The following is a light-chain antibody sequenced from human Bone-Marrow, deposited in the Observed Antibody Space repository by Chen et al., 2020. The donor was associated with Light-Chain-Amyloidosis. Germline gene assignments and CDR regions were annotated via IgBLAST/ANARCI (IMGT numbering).Light chain of an antibody. CDR3: QQYGTSPLT. J-gene: IGKJ4*01. CDR1: QTISSNY. V-gene: IGKV3-20*01. CDR2: GSS. Sequence: EIVLTQSPGTLSLSPGEGANLSCRASQTISSNYLTWYQQKFGQAPRLLIYGSSSRATGIPDRFTGSGYGPDFTLTSNRLEHEDFEMYYCQQYGTSPLTYGGGTKVEIK.